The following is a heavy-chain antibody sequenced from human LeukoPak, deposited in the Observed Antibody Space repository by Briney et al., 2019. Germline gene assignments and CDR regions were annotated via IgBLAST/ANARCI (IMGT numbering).Heavy chain of an antibody. J-gene: IGHJ4*02. CDR3: ATHSFDY. Sequence: SPTLAWAPFGFTFSTYATHWGRPAPRKGLEWVATISDEGTKQSYADVVKGRFTISRDKTKNTLYLQSSSLRTEDTAMYDCATHSFDYWGQGTLVTVSS. CDR1: GFTFSTYA. V-gene: IGHV3-30*04. CDR2: ISDEGTKQ.